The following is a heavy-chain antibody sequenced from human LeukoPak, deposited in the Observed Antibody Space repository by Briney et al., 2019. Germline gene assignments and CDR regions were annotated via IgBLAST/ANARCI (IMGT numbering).Heavy chain of an antibody. V-gene: IGHV1-18*01. D-gene: IGHD3-10*01. CDR3: ARDYYGSGSYPYFDY. Sequence: VASVKVSCKASGYTFTSNGISWGRQTPGQGLEWMSWISTYNGNTNYAQKLQGRVTMTTDTSTSTAYMELRSLTSDDTAVYYCARDYYGSGSYPYFDYWGQGTLVTVSS. CDR1: GYTFTSNG. CDR2: ISTYNGNT. J-gene: IGHJ4*02.